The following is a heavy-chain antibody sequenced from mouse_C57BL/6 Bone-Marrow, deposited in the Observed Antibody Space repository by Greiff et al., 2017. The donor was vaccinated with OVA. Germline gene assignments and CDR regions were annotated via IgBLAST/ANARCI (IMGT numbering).Heavy chain of an antibody. CDR2: GQGLAWIG. Sequence: QVQLQQSGPELARPWASVKISCPAFYTFFRRVHFAIRDTNYWMQWVKQRPGQGLAWIGAIYPGNGATSYNQKFKGKATLTAEKSSSTSYMQLSSLTYEHSAVDYCAWGWLLWYFDDWGKGTTVTVSS. CDR1: YTFFRRVH. D-gene: IGHD2-3*01. CDR3: YEHSAVDYCAWGWLLWYFDD. V-gene: IGHV1-87*01. J-gene: IGHJ1*03.